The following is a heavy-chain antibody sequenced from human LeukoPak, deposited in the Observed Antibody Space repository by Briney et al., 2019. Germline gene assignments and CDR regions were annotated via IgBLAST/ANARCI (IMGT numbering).Heavy chain of an antibody. J-gene: IGHJ4*02. V-gene: IGHV4-39*01. D-gene: IGHD5-18*01. CDR2: IYYSGST. CDR3: ARQLIQLWTIFDY. CDR1: GGSISSSSYY. Sequence: SETLSLTCTVSGGSISSSSYYWGWIRQPPGKGLEWIGSIYYSGSTYYNPSLKSRVTISVDTSKNQFSLKLNSVTAADTAVYYCARQLIQLWTIFDYWGQGTLVTVSS.